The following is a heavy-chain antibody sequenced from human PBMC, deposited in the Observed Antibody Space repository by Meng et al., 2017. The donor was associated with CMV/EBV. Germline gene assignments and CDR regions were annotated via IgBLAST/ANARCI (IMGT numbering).Heavy chain of an antibody. CDR3: ARMPRDGYNYIDY. V-gene: IGHV1-69*12. D-gene: IGHD5-24*01. J-gene: IGHJ4*02. CDR2: IIPIFGTA. Sequence: QVQVVQSGAEVKKPGSSVKVSCKASGGPFSSYAISWVRQAPGQGLEWMGGIIPIFGTANYAQKFQGRVTITADESTSTAYMELSSLRSEDTAVYYCARMPRDGYNYIDYWGQGTLVTVSS. CDR1: GGPFSSYA.